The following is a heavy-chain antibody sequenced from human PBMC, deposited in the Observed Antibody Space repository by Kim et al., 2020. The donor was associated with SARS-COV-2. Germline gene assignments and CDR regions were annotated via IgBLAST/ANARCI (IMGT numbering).Heavy chain of an antibody. CDR1: GFIASSNY. Sequence: GGSLRLSCAASGFIASSNYMSWVRQAPGKGLEWVSLIYSDGNTYYADSVKGRFTISRHNSKNTLYLQMNSLRAEDTAVYYCASRAGSGSFYPSDAFDIWGQVTMVTVSS. V-gene: IGHV3-53*04. D-gene: IGHD3-10*01. CDR3: ASRAGSGSFYPSDAFDI. CDR2: IYSDGNT. J-gene: IGHJ3*02.